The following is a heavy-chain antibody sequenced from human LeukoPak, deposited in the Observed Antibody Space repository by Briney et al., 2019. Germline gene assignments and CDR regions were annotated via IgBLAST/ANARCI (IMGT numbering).Heavy chain of an antibody. V-gene: IGHV3-66*01. J-gene: IGHJ4*02. CDR1: GFTVNGKN. CDR2: IQSDGGT. D-gene: IGHD4-17*01. CDR3: TRRRGGYGEGEFDS. Sequence: GESLRLSCAASGFTVNGKNMRWVRQAPLKGLEWVSFIQSDGGTHNADSVKGRFTVSRDISKNTVYLQINSLTVDDTAVYYCTRRRGGYGEGEFDSWGQGTLVTVAS.